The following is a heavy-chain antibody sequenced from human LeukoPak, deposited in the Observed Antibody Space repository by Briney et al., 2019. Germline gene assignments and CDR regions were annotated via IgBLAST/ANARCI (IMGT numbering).Heavy chain of an antibody. CDR2: ISDNSYYI. D-gene: IGHD3-10*01. Sequence: GGSLRLSCAASGFTFSDSHMNWVRQAPGKGPEWVASISDNSYYIYYVDSVKGRFTVSRDNARNSLYLQMNSLRAEDTAVYYCAKDPPYYYGSGSYPDYWGQGTLVTVSS. CDR1: GFTFSDSH. V-gene: IGHV3-21*01. J-gene: IGHJ4*02. CDR3: AKDPPYYYGSGSYPDY.